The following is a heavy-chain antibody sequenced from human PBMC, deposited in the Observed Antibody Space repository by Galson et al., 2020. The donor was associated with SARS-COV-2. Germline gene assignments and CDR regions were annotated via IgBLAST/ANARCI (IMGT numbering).Heavy chain of an antibody. CDR3: ARDLVIYPIDY. J-gene: IGHJ4*02. CDR1: GFTFSSYG. D-gene: IGHD3-22*01. CDR2: ISYDGSNK. Sequence: GGSLRLSCAASGFTFSSYGMHWVRQAPGKGLEWVAVISYDGSNKYYADSVKGRFTISRDNSKNTLYLQMNSLRAEDTAVYYCARDLVIYPIDYWGQGTLVTVSS. V-gene: IGHV3-30*19.